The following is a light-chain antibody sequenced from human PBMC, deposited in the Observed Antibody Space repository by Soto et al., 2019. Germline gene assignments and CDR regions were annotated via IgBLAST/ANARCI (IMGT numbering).Light chain of an antibody. V-gene: IGLV2-8*01. Sequence: QSVLTQPPSASGSPGQSVTISCTGTSSDIGGYDYVSWYQQHPGKAPKLIIYEVNKRPSGVSDRFSGSKSGNTASLIVSGLQAEDEADYYRSSYAGSNNLVFAGGTKLTVL. CDR2: EVN. CDR1: SSDIGGYDY. CDR3: SSYAGSNNLV. J-gene: IGLJ3*02.